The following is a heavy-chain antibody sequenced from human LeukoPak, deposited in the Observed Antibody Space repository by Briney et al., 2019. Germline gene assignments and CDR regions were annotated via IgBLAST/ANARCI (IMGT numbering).Heavy chain of an antibody. CDR3: ARTGYCSSTSCYKDAFDI. D-gene: IGHD2-2*02. J-gene: IGHJ3*02. Sequence: PSETLSLTCTVSGYSISSGYYWGWIRQPPGKGLEWIGSIYHSGSTYYNPSLKSRVTISVDTSKNQFSLKLSSVTAADTAVYYCARTGYCSSTSCYKDAFDIWGQGTMVTVSS. CDR1: GYSISSGYY. V-gene: IGHV4-38-2*02. CDR2: IYHSGST.